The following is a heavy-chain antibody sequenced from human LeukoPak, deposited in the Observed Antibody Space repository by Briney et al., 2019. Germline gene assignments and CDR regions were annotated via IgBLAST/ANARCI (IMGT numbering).Heavy chain of an antibody. Sequence: ASVKVSCKASGYTFTSYDINWVRQAPGQGLEWMGWMNPNSGNTGYAQKFQGRVTMTRNTSISTAYMELSSLRSEDTAVYYCARAYYCSSTSCYYRAFDIWGQGTMVTVSS. CDR3: ARAYYCSSTSCYYRAFDI. CDR2: MNPNSGNT. V-gene: IGHV1-8*01. CDR1: GYTFTSYD. J-gene: IGHJ3*02. D-gene: IGHD2-2*01.